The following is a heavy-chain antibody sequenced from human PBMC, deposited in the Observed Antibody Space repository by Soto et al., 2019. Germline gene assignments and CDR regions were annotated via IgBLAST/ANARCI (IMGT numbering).Heavy chain of an antibody. Sequence: AAVKVSCKASGYTFTSYGISWVRQAPGQGLEWMGWISAYNGNTNYAQKLQGRVTMTTDTSTSTAYMELRSLRSDDTAVYYCARVMDDFWSGYYDYYYYMDVWGKGTTVTVS. J-gene: IGHJ6*03. D-gene: IGHD3-3*01. V-gene: IGHV1-18*01. CDR3: ARVMDDFWSGYYDYYYYMDV. CDR1: GYTFTSYG. CDR2: ISAYNGNT.